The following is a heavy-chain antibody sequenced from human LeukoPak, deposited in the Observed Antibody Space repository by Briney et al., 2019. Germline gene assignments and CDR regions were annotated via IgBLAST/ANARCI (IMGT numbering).Heavy chain of an antibody. CDR2: INPNSGGT. D-gene: IGHD5-18*01. CDR1: GYTFTGYY. V-gene: IGHV1-2*02. J-gene: IGHJ4*02. CDR3: ARDPGSGYSFSYYFDY. Sequence: GASVKVSCKASGYTFTGYYMHWVRRAPGQGLEWMGWINPNSGGTNYAQKFQGRVTMTRDTSISTAYMELSRLRSDDTAVYYCARDPGSGYSFSYYFDYWGQGTLVTVSS.